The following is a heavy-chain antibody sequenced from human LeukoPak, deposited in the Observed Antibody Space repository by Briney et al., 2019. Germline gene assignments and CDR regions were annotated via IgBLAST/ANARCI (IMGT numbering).Heavy chain of an antibody. J-gene: IGHJ4*02. CDR2: IYYSGST. CDR1: GGSISSYY. D-gene: IGHD4-17*01. Sequence: SETLSLTCTVSGGSISSYYWSWIRQPPGKGLEWIGYIYYSGSTNYNPSLKSRVTISVDTSKNQFSLKLSSVTAADTAVYYCARGSGYGDRYTFDYWGQGTLVTVSS. CDR3: ARGSGYGDRYTFDY. V-gene: IGHV4-59*01.